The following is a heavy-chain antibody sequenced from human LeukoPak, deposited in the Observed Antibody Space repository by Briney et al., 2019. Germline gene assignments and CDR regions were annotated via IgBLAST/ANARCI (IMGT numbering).Heavy chain of an antibody. CDR3: ARRNSHIGSYRPSYYFDY. J-gene: IGHJ4*02. CDR1: GYAFTNYY. Sequence: ASVNVSCKSSGYAFTNYYMHWVRQAPGQGREWMGIINPSGGSTIYAQKFQGRVTMTRDTSTSTIYMELSSLRSEDTAVYYCARRNSHIGSYRPSYYFDYWGQGTLVTVSS. V-gene: IGHV1-46*01. D-gene: IGHD1-26*01. CDR2: INPSGGST.